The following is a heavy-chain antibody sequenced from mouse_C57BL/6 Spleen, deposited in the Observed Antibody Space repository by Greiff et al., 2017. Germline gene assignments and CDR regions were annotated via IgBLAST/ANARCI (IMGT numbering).Heavy chain of an antibody. J-gene: IGHJ2*01. D-gene: IGHD2-4*01. CDR2: INPSTGGT. CDR1: GYSFTGYY. Sequence: VQLKESGPELVKPGASVKISCKASGYSFTGYYMNWVKQSPEKSLEWIGEINPSTGGTTYNQKFKATATLTVDKSSSTAYMQLKSLTSEDSSVYYCARSYDYDLYLDYWGQGTTRTVSS. CDR3: ARSYDYDLYLDY. V-gene: IGHV1-42*01.